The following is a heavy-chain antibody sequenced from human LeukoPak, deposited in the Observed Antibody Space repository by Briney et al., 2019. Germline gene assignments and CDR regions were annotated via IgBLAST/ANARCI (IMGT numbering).Heavy chain of an antibody. D-gene: IGHD3-22*01. CDR3: ARVCGYYYDSSGYYYRVYYYYYMDV. CDR2: INHSGST. V-gene: IGHV4-34*01. J-gene: IGHJ6*03. Sequence: NPSETLSLTCAVYGGSFSGYYWSWIRQPPGKGLEWIGEINHSGSTNYNPSLKSRVTISVDTSKNQFSLKLSSVTAADTAVYYCARVCGYYYDSSGYYYRVYYYYYMDVWGKGTTVTVSS. CDR1: GGSFSGYY.